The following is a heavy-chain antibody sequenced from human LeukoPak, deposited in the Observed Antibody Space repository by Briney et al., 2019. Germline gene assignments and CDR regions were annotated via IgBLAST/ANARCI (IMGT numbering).Heavy chain of an antibody. J-gene: IGHJ4*02. D-gene: IGHD6-6*01. Sequence: GGSLRFSCAASGFTVSSNYMSWVRQAPGKGLEWVSVIYSGGSTYYADSVKGRFTISRDNAKSSLYLQMNSLRAEDTAVYYCASLPSIAARPGDYWGQGTLVTVSS. CDR3: ASLPSIAARPGDY. CDR1: GFTVSSNY. V-gene: IGHV3-66*01. CDR2: IYSGGST.